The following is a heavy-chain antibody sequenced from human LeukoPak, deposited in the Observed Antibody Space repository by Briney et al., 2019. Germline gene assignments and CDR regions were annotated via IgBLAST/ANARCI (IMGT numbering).Heavy chain of an antibody. CDR3: ARGTPIVSYYDFWTEPRYWFDP. CDR1: GYTFTSYD. V-gene: IGHV1-8*03. Sequence: ASVKVSCKASGYTFTSYDINWVRQATGQGLEWMGWMNPNSGNTGYAQKFQGRVTITRNTSISTAYMELSSLRSEDTAVYYCARGTPIVSYYDFWTEPRYWFDPWRQGTLVTVSS. D-gene: IGHD3-3*01. CDR2: MNPNSGNT. J-gene: IGHJ5*02.